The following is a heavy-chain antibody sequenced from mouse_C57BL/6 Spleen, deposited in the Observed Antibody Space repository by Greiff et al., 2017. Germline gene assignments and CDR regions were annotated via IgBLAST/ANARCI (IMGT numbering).Heavy chain of an antibody. CDR1: GYTFTSYW. V-gene: IGHV1-61*01. D-gene: IGHD4-1*01. Sequence: VQLQQPGAELVRPGSSVKLSCKASGYTFTSYWMDWVKQRPGQGLEWIGNIYPSDSETHYNQKFKDKATLTVDKSSSTAYMQLSSLTSEDSAVYYCARWERNFDYWGQGTTLTVSS. J-gene: IGHJ2*01. CDR2: IYPSDSET. CDR3: ARWERNFDY.